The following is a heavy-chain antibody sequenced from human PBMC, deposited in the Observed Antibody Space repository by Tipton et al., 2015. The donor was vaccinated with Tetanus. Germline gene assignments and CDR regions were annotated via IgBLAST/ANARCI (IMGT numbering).Heavy chain of an antibody. CDR3: ASHYGSGSDDAFDI. CDR2: ISGSGGST. J-gene: IGHJ3*02. CDR1: GFTFSSYA. D-gene: IGHD3-10*01. Sequence: SLRLSCAASGFTFSSYAMSWVRQAPGKGLEWVSGISGSGGSTYYADSVKGRFTISRDKSKNTLYLQMNSLRAEDTAEYYCASHYGSGSDDAFDIWGQGTMVTVSS. V-gene: IGHV3-23*01.